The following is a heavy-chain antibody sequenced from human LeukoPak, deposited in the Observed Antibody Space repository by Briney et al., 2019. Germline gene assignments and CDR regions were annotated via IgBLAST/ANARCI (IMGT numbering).Heavy chain of an antibody. V-gene: IGHV3-23*01. CDR1: GFTFSSHG. J-gene: IGHJ6*03. Sequence: GGTLRLSCAASGFTFSSHGMSWVRQAPGKGLEWVSAISGSGGSTNYVDSVKGRFTISRDNSKNTLYLQMNSLRAEDTALYFCAKDPRITKNYYYYYYMDVWGKGTTVTVSS. CDR2: ISGSGGST. D-gene: IGHD3-3*01. CDR3: AKDPRITKNYYYYYYMDV.